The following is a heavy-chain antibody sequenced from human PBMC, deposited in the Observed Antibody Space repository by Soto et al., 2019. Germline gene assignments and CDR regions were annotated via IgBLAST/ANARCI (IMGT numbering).Heavy chain of an antibody. Sequence: SETLSLTCKVSGGSVTNSSYHWGWIRQTPGKGLEWIATLYYRGTTDYNSALRSRATMSVDTSKDHFSLTLSSVTVADTAVYFCFGVLAATIDYWGHGIPVTVSS. CDR3: FGVLAATIDY. V-gene: IGHV4-39*02. J-gene: IGHJ4*01. D-gene: IGHD3-16*01. CDR1: GGSVTNSSYH. CDR2: LYYRGTT.